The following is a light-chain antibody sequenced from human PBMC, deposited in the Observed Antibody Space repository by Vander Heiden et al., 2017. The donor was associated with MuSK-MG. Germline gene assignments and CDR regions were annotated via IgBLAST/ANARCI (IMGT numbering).Light chain of an antibody. CDR1: QVSSNY. CDR2: GAS. V-gene: IGKV1-33*01. J-gene: IGKJ2*01. CDR3: QQYGSLPYT. Sequence: DIQISHPLSSPSASLGDRVTLTCQASQVSSNYLDWYQQKPGKAPRLLIYGASSMETGIPSRFSGSGSGTDFTFTISSLQPEDIAAYYCQQYGSLPYTFGGGTKVEIK.